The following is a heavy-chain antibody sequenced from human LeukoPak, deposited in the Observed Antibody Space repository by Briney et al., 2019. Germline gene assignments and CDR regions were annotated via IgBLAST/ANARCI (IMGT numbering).Heavy chain of an antibody. Sequence: SETLSLTCTVSGGSISSSSYYWGWIRQPPGKGLEWIGSIYYSGSTYYNPSLKSRVTISVDTSKNQFSLKLSSVTAADTAVYYCARDSMIVGPYWGQGTLVTVSS. D-gene: IGHD3-22*01. V-gene: IGHV4-39*07. CDR1: GGSISSSSYY. J-gene: IGHJ4*02. CDR2: IYYSGST. CDR3: ARDSMIVGPY.